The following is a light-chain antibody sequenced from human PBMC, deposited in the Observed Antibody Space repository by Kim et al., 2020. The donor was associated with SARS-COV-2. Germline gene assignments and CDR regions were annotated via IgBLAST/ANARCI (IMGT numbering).Light chain of an antibody. CDR2: DAS. J-gene: IGKJ1*01. CDR3: QHRNWTSAT. Sequence: EIVLTQSPATLSLSPGEGGTLSCRASQNIGSSLAWYRQNPGQAPRLLIHDASIRATGIPARFSGSGSGTDFTLTINSLEPEDFAVYYCQHRNWTSATFGQGTRVDIK. V-gene: IGKV3-11*01. CDR1: QNIGSS.